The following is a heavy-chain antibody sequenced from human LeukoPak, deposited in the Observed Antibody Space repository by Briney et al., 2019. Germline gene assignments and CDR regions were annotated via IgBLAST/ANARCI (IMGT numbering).Heavy chain of an antibody. D-gene: IGHD5-18*01. CDR1: GYTFTSYY. Sequence: ASVKVSCKASGYTFTSYYIHWVRQAPGQGLEWMGMINPSVGSTSYAQKFQGRVTMTRDTSTSTVYMELSSLRSEDTAVYYCARAGYSYGFDGMDVWGQGTTVTVSS. CDR3: ARAGYSYGFDGMDV. V-gene: IGHV1-46*01. CDR2: INPSVGST. J-gene: IGHJ6*02.